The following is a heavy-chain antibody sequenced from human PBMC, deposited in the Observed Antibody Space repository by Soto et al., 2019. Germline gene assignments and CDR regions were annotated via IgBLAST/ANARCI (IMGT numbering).Heavy chain of an antibody. CDR2: IIPILGIA. CDR1: VGTFSSYT. J-gene: IGHJ6*03. V-gene: IGHV1-69*02. CDR3: ASSSTHYYYYYMDV. Sequence: VTVSCQASVGTFSSYTISWVRQAPGQGLEWMGRIIPILGIANYAQKFQGRVTITADKSTSAAYMELSSLRSEDTAVYYCASSSTHYYYYYMDVWGKGTTVTVSS. D-gene: IGHD6-6*01.